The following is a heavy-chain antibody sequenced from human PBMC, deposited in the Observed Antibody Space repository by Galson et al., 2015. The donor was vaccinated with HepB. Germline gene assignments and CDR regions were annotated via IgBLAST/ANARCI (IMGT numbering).Heavy chain of an antibody. CDR3: ARGRVGATNYFDY. Sequence: SETLSLTCAVYGGSFSGYYWSWICQPPGKGLEWIGEINHSGSTNYNPSLKSRVTISVDTSKNQFSLKLSSVTAADTAVYYCARGRVGATNYFDYWGQGTLVTVSS. V-gene: IGHV4-34*01. CDR1: GGSFSGYY. CDR2: INHSGST. J-gene: IGHJ4*02. D-gene: IGHD1-26*01.